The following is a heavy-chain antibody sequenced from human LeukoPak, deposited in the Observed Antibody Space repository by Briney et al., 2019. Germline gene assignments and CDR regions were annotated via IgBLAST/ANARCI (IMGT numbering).Heavy chain of an antibody. CDR1: GYTFTGYY. J-gene: IGHJ4*02. V-gene: IGHV1-2*06. CDR3: ARSVRGDYVWGSYRQGFDY. Sequence: ASVKVSCKASGYTFTGYYMHWVRQAPGQGLEWMGRINPNSGGTNYAQKFQGRVTMTRDTSISTAYMELSRLRSDDTAAYYCARSVRGDYVWGSYRQGFDYWGQGTLVTVSS. CDR2: INPNSGGT. D-gene: IGHD3-16*02.